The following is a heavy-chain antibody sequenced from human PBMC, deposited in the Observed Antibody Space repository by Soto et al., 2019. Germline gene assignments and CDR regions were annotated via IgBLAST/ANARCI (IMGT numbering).Heavy chain of an antibody. V-gene: IGHV3-23*01. CDR3: AQASWAIFGVPGGDYYAMDG. J-gene: IGHJ6*01. D-gene: IGHD3-3*01. CDR1: GFTFENYA. CDR2: ISGSGGTT. Sequence: PGGSLRLSCVASGFTFENYAMSWVRQAPGKGLEWVSAISGSGGTTYYSDSVKGRFTISRDNSKNTVYLQMNDLRVEDAAEYFCAQASWAIFGVPGGDYYAMDGWGQGTRVTVSS.